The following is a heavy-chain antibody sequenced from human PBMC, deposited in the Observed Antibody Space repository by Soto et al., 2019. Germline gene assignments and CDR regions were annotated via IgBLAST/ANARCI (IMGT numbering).Heavy chain of an antibody. CDR1: GCSISSSSYY. CDR2: IYYSGST. Sequence: SETRCLTCTVSGCSISSSSYYWGWIRQPPGKGLEWIGSIYYSGSTYYNPSLKSRVTISVDTSKNQFSLKLNSVTAADTAVYYCVRLLDPLKYFYWMPHDFWGQGTQDTVSS. J-gene: IGHJ4*02. V-gene: IGHV4-39*01. D-gene: IGHD3-9*01. CDR3: VRLLDPLKYFYWMPHDF.